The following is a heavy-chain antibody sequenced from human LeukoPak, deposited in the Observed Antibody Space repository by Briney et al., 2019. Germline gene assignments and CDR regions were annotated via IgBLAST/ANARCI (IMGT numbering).Heavy chain of an antibody. CDR2: MKKDGSET. CDR1: GFTFSSYS. J-gene: IGHJ4*02. Sequence: GGSLRLSCVVSGFTFSSYSMIWVRQAPGKGLQWVANMKKDGSETKYVESVKGRFTISRDNAKNSLYLQMNSLRAEDTAVYYCGRHRSGSGTYFIDYWGQGTLASVSS. D-gene: IGHD3-10*01. CDR3: GRHRSGSGTYFIDY. V-gene: IGHV3-7*01.